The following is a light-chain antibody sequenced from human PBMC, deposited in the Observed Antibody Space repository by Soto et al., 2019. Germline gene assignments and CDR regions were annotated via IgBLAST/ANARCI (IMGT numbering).Light chain of an antibody. V-gene: IGLV1-44*01. CDR3: AAWDDSLNGVV. CDR2: NND. J-gene: IGLJ2*01. Sequence: QSVLTQPPSASGTPGQRVTISCSGSSSSIGSNTVNWYQQLPGTAPKLLIYNNDHRPSGVPDRFSGSKSGTSASLAISGLQSEDEADYYCAAWDDSLNGVVFGGGTKVTVL. CDR1: SSSIGSNT.